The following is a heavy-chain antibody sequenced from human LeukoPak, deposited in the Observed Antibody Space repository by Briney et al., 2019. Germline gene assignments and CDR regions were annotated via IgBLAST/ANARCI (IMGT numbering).Heavy chain of an antibody. CDR2: IIPIFGTA. Sequence: GASVKVSCKASGGTFSSYAISWVRQAPGEGLEGMGGIIPIFGTANYAQKSQGRVTITADKSTSTAYMELSSLRSEDTAVYYCAGGYCSSTSCYVSDYWGQGTLVTVSS. CDR1: GGTFSSYA. J-gene: IGHJ4*02. V-gene: IGHV1-69*06. D-gene: IGHD2-2*01. CDR3: AGGYCSSTSCYVSDY.